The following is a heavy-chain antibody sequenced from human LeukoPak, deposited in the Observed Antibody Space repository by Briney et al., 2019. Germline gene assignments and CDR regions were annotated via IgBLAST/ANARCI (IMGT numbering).Heavy chain of an antibody. V-gene: IGHV1-18*01. CDR2: ISAYNGNT. J-gene: IGHJ5*02. CDR1: GYTFTSYG. Sequence: ASVKVSCKASGYTFTSYGISWVRQAPGQGLEWMGWISAYNGNTNYAQKLQGRVTMTTDTSTSTAYMELRSLRSDDTAVYYCARESWEYQLLWGGWFDPWGQGTLVTVSS. CDR3: ARESWEYQLLWGGWFDP. D-gene: IGHD2-2*01.